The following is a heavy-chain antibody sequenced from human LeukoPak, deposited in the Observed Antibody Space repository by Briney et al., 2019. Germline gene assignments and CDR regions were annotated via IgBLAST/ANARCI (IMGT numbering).Heavy chain of an antibody. D-gene: IGHD6-19*01. Sequence: ASVKVSCKASGGTFSSYAISWVRQAPGQGLEWMGWINPNSGGTNYAQKFQGRVTMTRDMSISTAYMELSRLRSDDTAVYYCARDPYSSGWYENYYYGMDVWGQGTTVTVSS. CDR2: INPNSGGT. J-gene: IGHJ6*02. CDR1: GGTFSSYA. V-gene: IGHV1-2*02. CDR3: ARDPYSSGWYENYYYGMDV.